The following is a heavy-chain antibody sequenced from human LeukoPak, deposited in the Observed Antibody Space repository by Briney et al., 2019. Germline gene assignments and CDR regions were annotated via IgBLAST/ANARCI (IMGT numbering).Heavy chain of an antibody. CDR3: ARKSGNSSGWEDY. D-gene: IGHD3-9*01. J-gene: IGHJ4*02. CDR1: GFTFSSYA. CDR2: ITASGGST. V-gene: IGHV3-23*01. Sequence: GGSLRLSCAASGFTFSSYAMTWVRQAPGKGLEWVSSITASGGSTNYADSVKGRFTISRDNSKNTLYLQMNSLRAEDTAVYFCARKSGNSSGWEDYWGQGTLVTVSS.